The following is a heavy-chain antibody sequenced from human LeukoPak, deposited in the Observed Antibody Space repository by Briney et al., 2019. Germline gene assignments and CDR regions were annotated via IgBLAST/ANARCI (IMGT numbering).Heavy chain of an antibody. J-gene: IGHJ3*02. CDR1: GFTFSNAW. Sequence: GGSLRLSCAASGFTFSNAWMSWVRQAPGKGLEWVGRIKSKTDGGTTDYAAPVKGRFTISRDDSKNTLYLQMNSLKTEDTAVYYCTTEDPEPSSYQLPSYSVSVAFDIWGQGTMVTVSS. V-gene: IGHV3-15*01. CDR3: TTEDPEPSSYQLPSYSVSVAFDI. D-gene: IGHD2-2*01. CDR2: IKSKTDGGTT.